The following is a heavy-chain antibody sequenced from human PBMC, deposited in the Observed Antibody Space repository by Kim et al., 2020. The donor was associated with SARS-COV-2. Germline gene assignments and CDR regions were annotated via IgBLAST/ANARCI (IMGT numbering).Heavy chain of an antibody. CDR2: ISTSGSYI. CDR3: ARDDFQAHYYCMDV. Sequence: GGSLRLSCAASGFTFSSYTMNWVRQAPGKGLEWVSSISTSGSYINYADSVKGRFTISRDNAKNSLFLQMNSLRAEDTAVYYCARDDFQAHYYCMDVWGQG. D-gene: IGHD3-3*01. CDR1: GFTFSSYT. J-gene: IGHJ6*01. V-gene: IGHV3-21*01.